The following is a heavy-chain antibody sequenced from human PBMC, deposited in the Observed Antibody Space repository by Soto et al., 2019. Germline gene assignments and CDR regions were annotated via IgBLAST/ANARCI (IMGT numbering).Heavy chain of an antibody. CDR3: ARAFGY. Sequence: EVQLVESGGGLVQPGGSLRLSCAASGFTFSSYWMHWVRQAPGKGLVWFSRINSDGSSTFYAASVKGRFTISRDNAKNTLYLQMNSRIAEDTAVYYCARAFGYWGQGTLVTVSS. J-gene: IGHJ4*02. CDR1: GFTFSSYW. V-gene: IGHV3-74*01. D-gene: IGHD3-10*01. CDR2: INSDGSST.